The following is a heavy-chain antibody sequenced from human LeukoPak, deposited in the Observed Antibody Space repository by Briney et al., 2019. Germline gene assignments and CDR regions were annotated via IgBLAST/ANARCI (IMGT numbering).Heavy chain of an antibody. Sequence: GGSLRLSCAASGFTFSSYSMNWVRQAPGKGLEWVSYISSSSSTIYYADSVKGRFTISRDNAKNTLYLQMYSLRAEDTAVYYCARAYGGYGYWGQGTLVTVSS. CDR1: GFTFSSYS. D-gene: IGHD5-12*01. V-gene: IGHV3-48*01. CDR3: ARAYGGYGY. J-gene: IGHJ4*02. CDR2: ISSSSSTI.